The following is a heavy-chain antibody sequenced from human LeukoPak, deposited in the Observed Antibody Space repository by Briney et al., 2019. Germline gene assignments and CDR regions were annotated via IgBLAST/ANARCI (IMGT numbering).Heavy chain of an antibody. CDR2: IIPIFGTA. Sequence: GAPVKVSCKASGGTFRSYAISWVRQAPVQGLEWMGGIIPIFGTANYVQKFQGRVTITTDESTSTAYMELSSLRSEDRAVYYCARVAIRYSGSYSALDYWGQGTLVTVSS. V-gene: IGHV1-69*05. D-gene: IGHD1-26*01. CDR3: ARVAIRYSGSYSALDY. J-gene: IGHJ4*02. CDR1: GGTFRSYA.